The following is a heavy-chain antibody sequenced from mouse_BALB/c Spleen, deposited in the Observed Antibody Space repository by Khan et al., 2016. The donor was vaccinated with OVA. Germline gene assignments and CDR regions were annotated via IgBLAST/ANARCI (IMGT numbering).Heavy chain of an antibody. CDR3: ARSPYGNYGFAY. CDR1: GFSLTSYG. J-gene: IGHJ3*01. Sequence: QVQLKQSGPGLVQPSQSLSITCTVSGFSLTSYGVHWVRQSPGKGLEWLGVIWSGGSTDYNAAFISRLSISKDNSTCHVFFKMNSLQANDTAIYYCARSPYGNYGFAYGGQGTLVTVSA. V-gene: IGHV2-2*02. CDR2: IWSGGST. D-gene: IGHD2-1*01.